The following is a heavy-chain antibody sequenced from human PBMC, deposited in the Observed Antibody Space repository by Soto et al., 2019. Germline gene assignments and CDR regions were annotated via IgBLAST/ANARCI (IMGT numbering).Heavy chain of an antibody. CDR1: GYTFTSYA. J-gene: IGHJ3*02. CDR2: IIPIFGTA. V-gene: IGHV1-69*13. CDR3: ARDWTTPTGRGI. Sequence: SMKVSCKASGYTFTSYAISWVRQAPGQGLEWMGGIIPIFGTANYAQKFQGRVTITADESTSTAYIELSSLRSEDTAVYYCARDWTTPTGRGIWGQGTMVTVSS. D-gene: IGHD4-17*01.